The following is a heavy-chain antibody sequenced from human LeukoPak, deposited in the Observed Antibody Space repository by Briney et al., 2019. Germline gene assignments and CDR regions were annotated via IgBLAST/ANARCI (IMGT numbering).Heavy chain of an antibody. Sequence: ASVKVSCKVSGYTLTELSMHWVRQALGKGLEWMGGFDPEDGETIYAQKFQGRVTMTEDTSTDTACMELSSLRSEDTAVYYCATGGSGWYDLPYFDYWGQGTLVTVSS. D-gene: IGHD6-19*01. CDR2: FDPEDGET. CDR1: GYTLTELS. J-gene: IGHJ4*02. V-gene: IGHV1-24*01. CDR3: ATGGSGWYDLPYFDY.